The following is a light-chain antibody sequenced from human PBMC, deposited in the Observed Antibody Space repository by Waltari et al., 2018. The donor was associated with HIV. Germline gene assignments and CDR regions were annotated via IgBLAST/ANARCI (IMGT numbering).Light chain of an antibody. CDR1: SSDVGGSNY. CDR3: SSYTSSSTLRV. J-gene: IGLJ3*02. Sequence: QSALTQPASVSGSPGQSLAISCTGTSSDVGGSNYVYWYQQPPGKAPKLMIYEVSNRPSGVSNRFSGSKSGNTASLTISGLQAEDEADYYCSSYTSSSTLRVFGGGTKLTVL. CDR2: EVS. V-gene: IGLV2-14*01.